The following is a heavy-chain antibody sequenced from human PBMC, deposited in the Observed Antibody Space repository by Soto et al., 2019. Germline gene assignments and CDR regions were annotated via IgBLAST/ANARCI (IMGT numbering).Heavy chain of an antibody. V-gene: IGHV1-18*01. J-gene: IGHJ4*02. CDR3: ARDRSSSSL. D-gene: IGHD6-6*01. Sequence: QAQLVQSGAEVKKPGASVKVSCKASGYTFTNYGISWVRQAPGQGLEWMGWISAYNRKTDYAQKFQGRVIMTTDTSTSTAYMELRSLRSDDTAVYCCARDRSSSSLWGQGTLVTVSS. CDR2: ISAYNRKT. CDR1: GYTFTNYG.